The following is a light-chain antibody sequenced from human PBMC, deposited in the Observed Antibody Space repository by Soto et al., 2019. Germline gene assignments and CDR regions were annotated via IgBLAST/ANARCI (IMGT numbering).Light chain of an antibody. V-gene: IGLV2-14*03. Sequence: QSVLIQAASVSGSPGQSITISCTGTSSDVGGYNYVSWYQQYPGKAPKLMIYDVSSRPSGVSNRFSGSKSDNTASLTISGHHAEDEAHYYRNSYRRGGSYACGTETKVTVL. CDR2: DVS. J-gene: IGLJ1*01. CDR1: SSDVGGYNY. CDR3: NSYRRGGSYA.